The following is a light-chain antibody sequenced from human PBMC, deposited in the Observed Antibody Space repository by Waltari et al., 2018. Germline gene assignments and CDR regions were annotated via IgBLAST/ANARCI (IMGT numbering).Light chain of an antibody. Sequence: QSALTQPPSASGSPGQSVTISCTGTSSDVGGYNYVSWYQPHPGKAPKLMIYEVSNRPSVGPDRFSGTKSGTTASLTVSGLQAEDEADYYCSSYAGSNNLVFGGGTKLTVL. J-gene: IGLJ2*01. CDR1: SSDVGGYNY. CDR2: EVS. CDR3: SSYAGSNNLV. V-gene: IGLV2-8*01.